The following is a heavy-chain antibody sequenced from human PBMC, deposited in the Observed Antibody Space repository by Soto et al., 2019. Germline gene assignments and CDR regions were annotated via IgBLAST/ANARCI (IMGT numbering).Heavy chain of an antibody. V-gene: IGHV1-46*01. J-gene: IGHJ4*02. CDR3: ARGNLGGPLDY. CDR1: GYTFTSYY. D-gene: IGHD1-26*01. CDR2: INPSGGST. Sequence: ASVKLYCKASGYTFTSYYMHWVRQAPGQGLEWMGIINPSGGSTSYAQKFQGRVTMTRDTSTSTVYMELSSLRSEDTAVYYCARGNLGGPLDYWGQGTLVTVSS.